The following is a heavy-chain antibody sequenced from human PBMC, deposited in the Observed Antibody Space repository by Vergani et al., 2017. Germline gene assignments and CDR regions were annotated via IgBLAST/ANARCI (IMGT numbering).Heavy chain of an antibody. Sequence: EVQLVESGGGLVQPGRSLRLSCAASGFSFDDCAMHWVRQAPGKGLEWVSGINWNSGSIGYADSVKGRFTISRDNAKNSLYLQMNSLRAEDTALYYCAKAQYSGTYPIDYWGQGTLVTVSS. CDR3: AKAQYSGTYPIDY. CDR1: GFSFDDCA. CDR2: INWNSGSI. J-gene: IGHJ4*02. D-gene: IGHD1-26*01. V-gene: IGHV3-9*01.